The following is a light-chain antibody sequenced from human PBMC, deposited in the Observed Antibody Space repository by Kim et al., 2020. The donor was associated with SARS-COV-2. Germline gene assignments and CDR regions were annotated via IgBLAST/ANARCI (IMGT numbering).Light chain of an antibody. J-gene: IGKJ2*01. CDR1: KVIGSY. V-gene: IGKV1-8*01. CDR3: QQYYGYPYT. CDR2: AAS. Sequence: SASTGDRIIITWRASKVIGSYLAWYQQKPGKAPKLLINAASTLQSGVPSRFSGTGSGTDFSLTISCLQSEDFATYYCQQYYGYPYTFGPGTKLEIK.